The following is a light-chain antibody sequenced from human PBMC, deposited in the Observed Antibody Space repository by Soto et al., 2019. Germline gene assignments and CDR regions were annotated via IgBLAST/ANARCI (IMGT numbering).Light chain of an antibody. CDR2: DAS. Sequence: DIQMTQSPSTLSASLGDIVTITCRASQSISGWLAWYQQQPGKGPKLLIYDASNLESGVPSRFSGSRSGTEFPPTIGSCRLNVLAPFNGKRYDRFPWTFGQGTQVEV. V-gene: IGKV1-5*01. CDR1: QSISGW. CDR3: KRYDRFPWT. J-gene: IGKJ1*01.